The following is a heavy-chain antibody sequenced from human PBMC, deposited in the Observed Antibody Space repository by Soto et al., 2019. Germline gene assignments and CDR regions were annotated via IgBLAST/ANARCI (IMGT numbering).Heavy chain of an antibody. CDR2: INHSGST. D-gene: IGHD3-3*01. J-gene: IGHJ4*02. Sequence: LSLTCAVYGGSFSGYYWSWIRQPPGKGLEWIGEINHSGSTNYNPSLKSRVTISVDTSKNQFSLKLSSVTAADTAVYYCARGDYDFWSGYKYYFDYWGQGTLVTVSS. CDR1: GGSFSGYY. V-gene: IGHV4-34*01. CDR3: ARGDYDFWSGYKYYFDY.